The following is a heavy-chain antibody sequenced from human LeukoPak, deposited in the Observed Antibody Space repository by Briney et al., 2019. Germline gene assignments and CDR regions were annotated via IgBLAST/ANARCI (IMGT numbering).Heavy chain of an antibody. CDR2: ISAYNGNT. V-gene: IGHV1-18*01. J-gene: IGHJ4*02. Sequence: GASVKVSCKASGYTFTSYGISWVRQAPGQGLEWMGWISAYNGNTNYAQKLQGRVTMTTDTSTSTAYMELRSLRSDDTAVYYCARDSPSVRPVRGVDYWGQGTLVTVSS. D-gene: IGHD1-1*01. CDR1: GYTFTSYG. CDR3: ARDSPSVRPVRGVDY.